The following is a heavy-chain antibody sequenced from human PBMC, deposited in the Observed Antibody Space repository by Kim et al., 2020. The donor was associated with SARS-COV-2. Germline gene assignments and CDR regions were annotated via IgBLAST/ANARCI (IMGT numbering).Heavy chain of an antibody. D-gene: IGHD3-16*02. Sequence: GESLKISCKGSGYNFTIYWIAWVRQMPGKGLEWMGIIYPGDSDIRYSPSFQGQVTISADKSISTAYLQWSSLKASDTAMYYCARQLSVSRNYYFNNWGQGTLVTVSS. CDR1: GYNFTIYW. CDR2: IYPGDSDI. V-gene: IGHV5-51*01. CDR3: ARQLSVSRNYYFNN. J-gene: IGHJ4*02.